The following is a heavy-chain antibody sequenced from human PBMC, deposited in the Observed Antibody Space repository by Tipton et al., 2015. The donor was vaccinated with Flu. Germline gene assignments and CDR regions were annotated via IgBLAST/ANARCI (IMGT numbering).Heavy chain of an antibody. V-gene: IGHV3-23*01. D-gene: IGHD2-21*02. CDR3: AKVSMTARAYDAFEM. J-gene: IGHJ3*02. CDR2: IRGDGVST. CDR1: RFAFSNYP. Sequence: GSLRLSCAASRFAFSNYPMNWVRQAPGKGLEWVAAIRGDGVSTYYADSVKGRFTISRDNSKSTLYLQMSSLRAEDTVVYYCAKVSMTARAYDAFEMWGQGTMVIVSP.